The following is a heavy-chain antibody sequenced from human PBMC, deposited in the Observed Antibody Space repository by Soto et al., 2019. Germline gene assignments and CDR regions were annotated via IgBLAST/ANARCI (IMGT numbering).Heavy chain of an antibody. CDR3: AKDTAVAGTLTFDY. CDR1: GFTFDDYA. Sequence: GGSLRLSCAASGFTFDDYAMHWVRQAPGKGLEWVSGISWNSGSIGYADSVKGRFTISRDNAKNSLYLQMNSLRAEDTALYYCAKDTAVAGTLTFDYWGQGTLVTVSS. V-gene: IGHV3-9*01. J-gene: IGHJ4*02. D-gene: IGHD6-19*01. CDR2: ISWNSGSI.